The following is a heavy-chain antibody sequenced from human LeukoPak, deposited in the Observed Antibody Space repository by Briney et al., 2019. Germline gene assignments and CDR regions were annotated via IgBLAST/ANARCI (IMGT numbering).Heavy chain of an antibody. CDR2: SSAYNGNT. J-gene: IGHJ4*02. CDR3: ARDRGSALDY. Sequence: ASVKVSCKASGYSFTSFGISWVRQAPGQGLEWMGWSSAYNGNTNYAQKLQGRVTMTTDTSTSTAYMELRSLRSDDTAVYYCARDRGSALDYWGQGTLVTVSS. CDR1: GYSFTSFG. V-gene: IGHV1-18*01. D-gene: IGHD6-19*01.